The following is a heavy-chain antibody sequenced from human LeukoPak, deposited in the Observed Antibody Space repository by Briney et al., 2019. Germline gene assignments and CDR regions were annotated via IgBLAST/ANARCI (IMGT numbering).Heavy chain of an antibody. Sequence: PSETLSLTCTVSGGSISSYYWGWIRQPPGKGLEWIGSIYYSGSTYYNPSLKSRVTISVDTSKNQSSLKLSSVTAADTAVYYCASPSGSYDAFDIWGQGTMVTVSS. V-gene: IGHV4-39*01. D-gene: IGHD1-26*01. CDR3: ASPSGSYDAFDI. J-gene: IGHJ3*02. CDR1: GGSISSYY. CDR2: IYYSGST.